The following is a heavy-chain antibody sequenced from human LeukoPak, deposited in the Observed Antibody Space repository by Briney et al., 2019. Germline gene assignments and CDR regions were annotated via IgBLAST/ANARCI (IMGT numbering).Heavy chain of an antibody. CDR2: IYYSGST. D-gene: IGHD6-13*01. CDR3: ARALEYSSSWSPFDP. J-gene: IGHJ5*02. CDR1: GGSISSYY. Sequence: SETLSLTCTVSGGSISSYYWSWIRQPPGQGLEWIGYIYYSGSTNYNPSLKSRVTISVDTSRNQFSLKLTSVTAADTAVYYCARALEYSSSWSPFDPWGQGTLVTVSS. V-gene: IGHV4-59*01.